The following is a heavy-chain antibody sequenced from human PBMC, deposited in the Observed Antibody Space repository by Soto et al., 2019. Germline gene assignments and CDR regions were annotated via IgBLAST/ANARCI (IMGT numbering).Heavy chain of an antibody. CDR2: VSGSGGST. D-gene: IGHD3-10*01. CDR3: TNRGGGFDY. J-gene: IGHJ4*02. CDR1: GVPLQNYA. V-gene: IGHV3-23*01. Sequence: PGGSLRLSCAVSGVPLQNYAMSWVRQAPGMGLEWISTVSGSGGSTYYADSVRGRFTISRDNSKNELYLQLNSLRAEDTAVYYCTNRGGGFDYWGRGTLVTVSS.